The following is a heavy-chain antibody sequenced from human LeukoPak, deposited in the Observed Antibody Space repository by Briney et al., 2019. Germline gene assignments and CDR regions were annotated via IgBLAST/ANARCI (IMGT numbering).Heavy chain of an antibody. V-gene: IGHV3-66*01. CDR3: ARDLVGATIDY. D-gene: IGHD1-26*01. CDR1: GFTDSSNY. J-gene: IGHJ4*02. CDR2: IYSGGST. Sequence: GGSLRLSCAATGFTDSSNYMSWVRQAPGKGLAWVSVIYSGGSTYYADSVKGRFTISRDNAKNSLYLQMNSLRAEDTAVYYCARDLVGATIDYWGQGTLVTVSS.